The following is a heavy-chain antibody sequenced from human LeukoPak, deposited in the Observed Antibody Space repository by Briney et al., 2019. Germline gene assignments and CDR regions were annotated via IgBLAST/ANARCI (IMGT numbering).Heavy chain of an antibody. CDR1: VYTFTDYY. CDR3: AKNRAGDYADY. J-gene: IGHJ4*02. Sequence: ASVKVSCKASVYTFTDYYVHWVRQAPGQGLEWMGRISPNSGGTNYAQKFRGRLTVTRDTSISTAYMELSSLRSDDTAVYYCAKNRAGDYADYWGQGTLVTVSS. CDR2: ISPNSGGT. V-gene: IGHV1-2*06. D-gene: IGHD4-17*01.